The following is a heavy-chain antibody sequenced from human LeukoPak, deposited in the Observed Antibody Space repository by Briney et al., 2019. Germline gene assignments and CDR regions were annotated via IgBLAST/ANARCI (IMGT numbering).Heavy chain of an antibody. V-gene: IGHV4-31*03. CDR1: GGPISSGGYY. D-gene: IGHD3-22*01. Sequence: SQTLSLTCTVSGGPISSGGYYWSWIRQHTGKGLEWIGYIYYSVSTYYNPSLKSRVTISVDTSKNQFSLKLSSVTAADTAVYYCARVRRHYDSSGYYPYYAMDVWGQGTTVTVSS. J-gene: IGHJ6*02. CDR3: ARVRRHYDSSGYYPYYAMDV. CDR2: IYYSVST.